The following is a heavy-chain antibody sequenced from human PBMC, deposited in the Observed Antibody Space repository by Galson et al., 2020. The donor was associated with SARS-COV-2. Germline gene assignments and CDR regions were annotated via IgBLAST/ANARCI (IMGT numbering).Heavy chain of an antibody. V-gene: IGHV3-48*03. CDR2: ISMSGITI. CDR1: GLTFSNTE. Sequence: GGSLRLPCAASGLTFSNTEMNWVRQAPGKGLEWLSYISMSGITIYYADSVKGRFTISRDNAENSLYLQMNSLRAEDTGIYYCATGDVWFESWGQGTLVTVSS. J-gene: IGHJ5*01. D-gene: IGHD7-27*01. CDR3: ATGDVWFES.